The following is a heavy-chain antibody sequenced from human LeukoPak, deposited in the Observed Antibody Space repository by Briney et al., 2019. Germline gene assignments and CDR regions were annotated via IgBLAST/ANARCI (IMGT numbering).Heavy chain of an antibody. CDR3: AKALLIAAAGNFDY. CDR2: ISGSGGST. CDR1: GFTFSSYT. J-gene: IGHJ4*02. V-gene: IGHV3-23*01. Sequence: GGSLRLSCAASGFTFSSYTMSWVRQAPGKGLEWVSAISGSGGSTYYADSVKGRFTISRDNSKNTLYLQMNRLRAEDTAVYYCAKALLIAAAGNFDYWGQGTLVTVSS. D-gene: IGHD6-13*01.